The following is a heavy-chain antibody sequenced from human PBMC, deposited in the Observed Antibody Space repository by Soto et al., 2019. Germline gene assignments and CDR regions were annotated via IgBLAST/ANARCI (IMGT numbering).Heavy chain of an antibody. D-gene: IGHD2-2*01. J-gene: IGHJ6*02. CDR3: ARARIPAAYYYGMDV. Sequence: SQTLSLTCAISGDSVSTNSATWDWIRQSPSRGLEWLGRTYYRSNWYNDYAVSVKSRITINPDTSKNQFSLQLNSVTPEDSAVYFCARARIPAAYYYGMDVWGQGITVTVSS. V-gene: IGHV6-1*01. CDR2: TYYRSNWYN. CDR1: GDSVSTNSAT.